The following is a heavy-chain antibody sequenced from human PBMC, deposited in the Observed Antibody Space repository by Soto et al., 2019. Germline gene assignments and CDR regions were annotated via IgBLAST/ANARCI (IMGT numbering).Heavy chain of an antibody. CDR2: ISGSGGST. V-gene: IGHV3-23*01. D-gene: IGHD4-4*01. J-gene: IGHJ6*02. Sequence: PGGSLRLSCAASGFTFSSYAMSWVRQAPGKGLEWVSAISGSGGSTYYADSVKGRFTISRDNSKNTLYLQMNSLRAEDTAVYYCAKAPLTTYYYYVMDVWAQGTTVTGSS. CDR1: GFTFSSYA. CDR3: AKAPLTTYYYYVMDV.